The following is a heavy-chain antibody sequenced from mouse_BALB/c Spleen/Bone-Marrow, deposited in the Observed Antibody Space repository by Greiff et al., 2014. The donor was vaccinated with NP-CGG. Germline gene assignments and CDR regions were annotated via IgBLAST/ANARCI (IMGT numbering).Heavy chain of an antibody. J-gene: IGHJ2*01. CDR2: INPYNDAT. V-gene: IGHV1-14*01. CDR1: GYTFTSYV. CDR3: AREGVDYFDY. Sequence: VQLQQPGPELVKPGASVKMSCKASGYTFTSYVIHWVKLKPGQGLEWIGYINPYNDATKFNERFEGKATLTSDKSSSTAYMVLSSLTSEDSAVYYCAREGVDYFDYWGQGTTLTVSS.